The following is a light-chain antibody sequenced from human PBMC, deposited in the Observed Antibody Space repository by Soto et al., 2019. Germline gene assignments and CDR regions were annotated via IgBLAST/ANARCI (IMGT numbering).Light chain of an antibody. CDR2: KAS. V-gene: IGKV1-5*03. Sequence: DIQMTQSPSTLSASVGDRVTITCRASRSASDWLAWYQQRPGEAPRMLISKASTLESGVPSRFNGSGSGTQFTLTITSLQPDDSATYYCKQYNSYSATLGKGTKVEIK. CDR3: KQYNSYSAT. J-gene: IGKJ1*01. CDR1: RSASDW.